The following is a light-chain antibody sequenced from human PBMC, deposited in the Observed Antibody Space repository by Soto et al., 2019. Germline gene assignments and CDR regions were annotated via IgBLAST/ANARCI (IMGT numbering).Light chain of an antibody. CDR1: SSDVGGYNY. CDR2: AVS. J-gene: IGLJ2*01. V-gene: IGLV2-8*01. Sequence: QSALTQPPSASGSPGQSVTISCTGTSSDVGGYNYVSWYQQHPGKAPKLMIYAVSDRPPGVPDRVSGSKSGNTAYLTVSGLQAEDEADDYCSSYAGSDIVVFGGGTKVTVL. CDR3: SSYAGSDIVV.